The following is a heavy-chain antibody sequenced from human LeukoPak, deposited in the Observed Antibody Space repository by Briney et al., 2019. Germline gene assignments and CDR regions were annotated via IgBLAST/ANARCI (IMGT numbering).Heavy chain of an antibody. D-gene: IGHD2-8*02. CDR2: IKQDGSER. J-gene: IGHJ4*02. Sequence: TGGSLRLSCATSGFTFSRHWMTWVRQAPGKGPEWVANIKQDGSERYYVHSVRGRFTISRDNAKNALYLQMNSLRVEDTAVYYCARDGGHSTDLDYWGQGILVTVSS. V-gene: IGHV3-7*01. CDR3: ARDGGHSTDLDY. CDR1: GFTFSRHW.